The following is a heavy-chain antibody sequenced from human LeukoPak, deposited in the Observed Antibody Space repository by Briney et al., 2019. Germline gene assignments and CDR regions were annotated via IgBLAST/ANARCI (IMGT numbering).Heavy chain of an antibody. CDR1: GYTFTACY. D-gene: IGHD2-15*01. V-gene: IGHV1-2*02. CDR2: IYPNSGGA. CDR3: ARVYSIRSFDY. Sequence: ASVKVSCKASGYTFTACYIHWVRQAPGQGLEWMGWIYPNSGGAIYAQKFQDRVTMTRDTSISTAYMELSRLRSDDTAVYYCARVYSIRSFDYWGQGTLVTVSS. J-gene: IGHJ4*02.